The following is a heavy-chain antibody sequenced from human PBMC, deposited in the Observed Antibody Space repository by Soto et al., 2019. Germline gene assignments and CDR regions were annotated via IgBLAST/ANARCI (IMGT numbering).Heavy chain of an antibody. CDR2: IWFDGSKK. D-gene: IGHD5-18*01. CDR1: GFTFSSHG. CDR3: ARDRCHGYSYGTYYFYYGMDV. Sequence: GGSMRLSCVASGFTFSSHGMHWVSQAPGKGLEWVAVIWFDGSKKYYADSVKGRFTISRDNSKNTLDLQMNSLRVEDTAEYYCARDRCHGYSYGTYYFYYGMDVLGQGTTDTVSS. V-gene: IGHV3-33*01. J-gene: IGHJ6*02.